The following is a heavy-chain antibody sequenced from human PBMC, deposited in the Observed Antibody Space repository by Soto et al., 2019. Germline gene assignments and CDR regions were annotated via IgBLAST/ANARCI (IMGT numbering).Heavy chain of an antibody. J-gene: IGHJ4*02. CDR1: GYTFTSSD. CDR3: ARGRGHSSGWYGDY. D-gene: IGHD6-19*01. V-gene: IGHV1-8*01. CDR2: MNPNSGNT. Sequence: QVKLVQSGAEVKKPGDSVKVSCKASGYTFTSSDINWVRQATGQGLEWMGWMNPNSGNTGYAQKFQGRVTMTRNTSIRTAYMELSSLRSEDTAVYYCARGRGHSSGWYGDYWGKGTLVTVSS.